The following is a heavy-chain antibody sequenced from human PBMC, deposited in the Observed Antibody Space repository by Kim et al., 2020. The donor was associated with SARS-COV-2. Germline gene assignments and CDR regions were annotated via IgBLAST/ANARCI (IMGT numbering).Heavy chain of an antibody. D-gene: IGHD3-22*01. CDR2: ISWNSGSI. Sequence: GGSLRLSCAASGFTFDDYAMHWVRQAPGKGLEWVSGISWNSGSIGYADSVKGRFTISRDNAKNSLYLQMNSLRAEDTALYYCAKDISDRHDSSGYYYFDYWGQGTLVTVSS. CDR1: GFTFDDYA. V-gene: IGHV3-9*01. CDR3: AKDISDRHDSSGYYYFDY. J-gene: IGHJ4*02.